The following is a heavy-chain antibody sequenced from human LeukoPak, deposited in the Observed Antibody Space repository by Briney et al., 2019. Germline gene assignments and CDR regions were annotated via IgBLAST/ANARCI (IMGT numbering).Heavy chain of an antibody. CDR1: GFILGDYY. Sequence: GGSLRLSCTASGFILGDYYMTWLRQSPGKGLEWVAVISYDGSNKYYADSVKGRFTISRDNSKNTLYLQMNSLRAEDTAVYYCATSQDPYGDYVFRSGAFDIWGQGTMVTVSS. CDR2: ISYDGSNK. V-gene: IGHV3-30*03. J-gene: IGHJ3*02. CDR3: ATSQDPYGDYVFRSGAFDI. D-gene: IGHD4-17*01.